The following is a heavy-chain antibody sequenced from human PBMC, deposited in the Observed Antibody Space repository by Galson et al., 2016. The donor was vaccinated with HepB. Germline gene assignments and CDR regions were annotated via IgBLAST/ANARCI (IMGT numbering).Heavy chain of an antibody. CDR1: GITFSNYA. V-gene: IGHV3-23*01. CDR3: AKRAGGGTYYAIDY. Sequence: SLRLSCAASGITFSNYAMHWVRQAPGEGLEWVSGIGGSDTGTYYADSVRGRFTISRGNSKNTLNLQMDSLRVEDTALYFCAKRAGGGTYYAIDYWGQGTLVTVSS. D-gene: IGHD1-26*01. J-gene: IGHJ4*02. CDR2: IGGSDTGT.